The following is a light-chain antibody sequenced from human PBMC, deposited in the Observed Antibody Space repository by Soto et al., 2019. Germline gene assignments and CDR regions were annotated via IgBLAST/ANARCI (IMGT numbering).Light chain of an antibody. CDR1: QGISSW. CDR3: QQANSFPIT. V-gene: IGKV1-12*01. Sequence: DIQMTQSPSSVSASVGDRVTITCRASQGISSWLAWYQQKPGKAPKLLIYAAFSLQSGDTSRFSGSGAGTDLTLTISCLQPEGFETYFCQQANSFPITFGQVTRLEIK. J-gene: IGKJ5*01. CDR2: AAF.